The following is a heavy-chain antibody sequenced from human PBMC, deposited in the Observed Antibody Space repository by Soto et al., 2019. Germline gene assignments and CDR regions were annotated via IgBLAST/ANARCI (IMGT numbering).Heavy chain of an antibody. Sequence: EVQLVESGGGLVKPGGSLRLSCAASGFTFSSYSMNWVRQAPGKGLEWVSSISSSSSYIYYADSGKGRFTISRDNAKNSLYLQMNSLRAEDTAVYYCARAGGVGELLLLYYYYGMDVWGQGTTVTVSS. V-gene: IGHV3-21*01. CDR1: GFTFSSYS. CDR3: ARAGGVGELLLLYYYYGMDV. J-gene: IGHJ6*02. CDR2: ISSSSSYI. D-gene: IGHD1-26*01.